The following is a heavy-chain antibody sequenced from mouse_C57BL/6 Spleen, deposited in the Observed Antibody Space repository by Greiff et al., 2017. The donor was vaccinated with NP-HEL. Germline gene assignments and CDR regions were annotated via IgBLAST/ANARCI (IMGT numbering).Heavy chain of an antibody. CDR2: IYPRSGNT. J-gene: IGHJ3*01. V-gene: IGHV1-81*01. D-gene: IGHD1-3*01. CDR3: ARSVKGSFAY. CDR1: GYTFTSYG. Sequence: QVQLKESGAELARPGASVKLSCKASGYTFTSYGISWVKQRTGQGLEWIGEIYPRSGNTYYNEKFKGKATLTADKSSSTAYMELRSLTSEDSAVYFCARSVKGSFAYWGQGTLVTVSA.